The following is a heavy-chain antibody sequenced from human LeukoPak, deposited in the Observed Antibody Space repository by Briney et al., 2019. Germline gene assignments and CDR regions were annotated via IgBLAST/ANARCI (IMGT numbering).Heavy chain of an antibody. CDR3: ARTSNQAGTFDY. Sequence: GGSLRLSCAASGFTFSSYSMNWVRQAPGKGLEWVSSISSSSSYIYYADSVKGRFTISRDNAKNSLYLQMNSLRAEDTAVYYCARTSNQAGTFDYWGQGTLVTVSS. CDR2: ISSSSSYI. D-gene: IGHD1-1*01. J-gene: IGHJ4*02. CDR1: GFTFSSYS. V-gene: IGHV3-21*01.